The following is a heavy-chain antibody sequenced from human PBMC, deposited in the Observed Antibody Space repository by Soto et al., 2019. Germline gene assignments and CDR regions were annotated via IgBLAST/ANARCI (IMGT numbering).Heavy chain of an antibody. D-gene: IGHD6-13*01. CDR1: GFTFSSYW. J-gene: IGHJ5*02. Sequence: PGGSLRLSCAASGFTFSSYWMSWVRQAPGKGLEWVANIKQDGSEKYYVDSVKGRFTISRDNAKNSLYLQMNSLRAEDTAVYYCAREFRFQQLVPSPGFDPWGQGTLVTVSS. V-gene: IGHV3-7*03. CDR3: AREFRFQQLVPSPGFDP. CDR2: IKQDGSEK.